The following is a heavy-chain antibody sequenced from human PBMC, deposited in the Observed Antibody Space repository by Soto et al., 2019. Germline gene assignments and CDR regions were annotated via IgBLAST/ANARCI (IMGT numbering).Heavy chain of an antibody. V-gene: IGHV1-18*01. CDR1: GYTFTSHA. D-gene: IGHD6-13*01. Sequence: QVQLVQSGAEVKKPGASVKVSCKASGYTFTSHAITWVRQAPGQGLEWMGWISAYNGHTNYAQRLQGRGTMTIDTSTSTVYRELRNLRSDDTAVYYCARVTVIAAAIGFTWFDPWGQGTLVTVSS. J-gene: IGHJ5*02. CDR3: ARVTVIAAAIGFTWFDP. CDR2: ISAYNGHT.